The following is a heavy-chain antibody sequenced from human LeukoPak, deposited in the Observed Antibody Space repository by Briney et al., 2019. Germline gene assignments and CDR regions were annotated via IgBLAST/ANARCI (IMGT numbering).Heavy chain of an antibody. CDR1: GGSIRSSSYS. CDR3: ARQGTSGWYRGVFGY. V-gene: IGHV4-39*01. CDR2: ISDSGST. Sequence: SETLSLTCTVSGGSIRSSSYSWGWIRQSPGKGLEWIVSISDSGSTYYNPSLSSRVTISVDTSMNQFSLNLTSVSAADSAVYFCARQGTSGWYRGVFGYWGQGTLVIVSS. J-gene: IGHJ4*02. D-gene: IGHD6-19*01.